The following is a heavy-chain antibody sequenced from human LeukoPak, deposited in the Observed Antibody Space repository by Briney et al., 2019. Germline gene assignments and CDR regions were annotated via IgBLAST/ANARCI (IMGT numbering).Heavy chain of an antibody. CDR2: MNSDGSTT. D-gene: IGHD2-2*01. Sequence: GGSLRLSCAASGFTFSNYGMHWVRQAPGKGLVWVSRMNSDGSTTNYADSVKGRFTISRDNAKNTLYLQMNSLRGEDTAVYYCARAGQYSTNNWFDPWGQGTLVTVSS. V-gene: IGHV3-74*01. CDR3: ARAGQYSTNNWFDP. CDR1: GFTFSNYG. J-gene: IGHJ5*02.